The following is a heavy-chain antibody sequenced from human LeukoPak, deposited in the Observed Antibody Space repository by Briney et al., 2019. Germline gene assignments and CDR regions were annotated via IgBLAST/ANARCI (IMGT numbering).Heavy chain of an antibody. CDR2: MNPNSGNT. Sequence: ASVKVSCKASGYTFTSYDINWVRQATGQGLEWMGWMNPNSGNTGYAQKFQGRVTITRNTSISTAYMELSSLRSEDTAVYYCARSDRYCSSTSCYVDFGYWGQGTLVTVSS. CDR3: ARSDRYCSSTSCYVDFGY. V-gene: IGHV1-8*03. J-gene: IGHJ4*02. D-gene: IGHD2-2*01. CDR1: GYTFTSYD.